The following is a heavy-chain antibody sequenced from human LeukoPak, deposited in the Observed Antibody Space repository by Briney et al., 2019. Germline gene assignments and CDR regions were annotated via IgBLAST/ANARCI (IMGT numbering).Heavy chain of an antibody. V-gene: IGHV3-73*01. CDR1: GFTFSGSA. Sequence: GGSLRLSCAASGFTFSGSAMHWVRQASGKGLEWVGRIRSKANSYATAYAASVKGRFTISRDDSKNTAYLQMNGLKTEDTAVYYCTRSSVAGHLNYWGQGTLVTVSS. CDR2: IRSKANSYAT. J-gene: IGHJ4*02. D-gene: IGHD6-19*01. CDR3: TRSSVAGHLNY.